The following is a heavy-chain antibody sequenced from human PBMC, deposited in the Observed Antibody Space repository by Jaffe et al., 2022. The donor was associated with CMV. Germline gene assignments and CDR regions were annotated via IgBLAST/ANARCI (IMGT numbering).Heavy chain of an antibody. V-gene: IGHV3-53*01. CDR2: IYSGGST. CDR1: GFTVSSNY. CDR3: ARDAGIAVAGTSPYYYYGMDV. D-gene: IGHD6-19*01. J-gene: IGHJ6*02. Sequence: EVQLVESGGGLIQPGGSLRLSCAASGFTVSSNYMSWVRQAPGKGLEWVSVIYSGGSTYYADSVKGRFTISRDNSKNTLYLQMNSLRAEDTAVYYCARDAGIAVAGTSPYYYYGMDVWGQGTTVTVSS.